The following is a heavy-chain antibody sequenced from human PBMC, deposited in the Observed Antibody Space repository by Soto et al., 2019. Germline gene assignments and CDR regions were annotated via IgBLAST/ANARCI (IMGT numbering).Heavy chain of an antibody. V-gene: IGHV3-30-3*01. J-gene: IGHJ6*02. CDR1: GFTFSSYA. CDR3: ARWGGMNYDILTGDYGMDV. CDR2: ISYDGSNK. D-gene: IGHD3-9*01. Sequence: QVQLVESGGGVVQPGRSLRLSCAASGFTFSSYAMHWVRQAPGKGLEWVAVISYDGSNKYYADSVKGRFTISRDNSMNXLXPQMNSLRAEDTAVYYCARWGGMNYDILTGDYGMDVWGQGTTVTVSS.